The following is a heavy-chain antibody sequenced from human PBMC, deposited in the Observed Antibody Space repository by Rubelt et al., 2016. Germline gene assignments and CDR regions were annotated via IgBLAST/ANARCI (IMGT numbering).Heavy chain of an antibody. V-gene: IGHV4-31*03. CDR1: SGFISSSSYY. J-gene: IGHJ4*02. D-gene: IGHD6-19*01. Sequence: QVQLQESGPGLVKPSETLSLTCTVSSGFISSSSYYWGWIRQHPGKGLEWIGYIYYSGSTYYNPSLKSRVTISVDTSKNQFSLTLSSLTSADTSVYYCARFRGSGWYLVDYWGQGTLVTVSS. CDR2: IYYSGST. CDR3: ARFRGSGWYLVDY.